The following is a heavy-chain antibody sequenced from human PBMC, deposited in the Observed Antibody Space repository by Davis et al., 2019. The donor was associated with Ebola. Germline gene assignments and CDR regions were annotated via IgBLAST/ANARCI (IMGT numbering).Heavy chain of an antibody. J-gene: IGHJ4*02. Sequence: ASVKVSCKASGYTFTGYYMHWVRQAPGQGLEWMGWINPNSGGTNYAQKFQGRVTMTRDTSTSTVYMELSSLRSEDTAVYYCARDECSSTSCYYVYWGQGTLVTVSS. D-gene: IGHD2-2*01. V-gene: IGHV1-2*02. CDR3: ARDECSSTSCYYVY. CDR2: INPNSGGT. CDR1: GYTFTGYY.